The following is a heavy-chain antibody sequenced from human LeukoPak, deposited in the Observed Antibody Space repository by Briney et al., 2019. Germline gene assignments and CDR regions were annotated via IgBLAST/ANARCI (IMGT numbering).Heavy chain of an antibody. CDR2: MNPDSGGT. J-gene: IGHJ5*02. Sequence: VASMKVSCKASGYSFTSYDINWMRQASGQGLEWLGWMNPDSGGTGYAQNFKGRITMTSDNSISTAYMELSSLRAEDTAVYYCARTSRGVGFLVDPWGHGTLVTVSS. CDR1: GYSFTSYD. CDR3: ARTSRGVGFLVDP. D-gene: IGHD3-16*01. V-gene: IGHV1-8*01.